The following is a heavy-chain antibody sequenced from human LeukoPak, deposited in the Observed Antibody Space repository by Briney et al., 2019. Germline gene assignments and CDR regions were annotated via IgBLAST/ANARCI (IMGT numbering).Heavy chain of an antibody. CDR3: ARIPLPSGKRYNWFDP. Sequence: ALVKVSCKASGYTFTSYGISWVRQAPGQGLEWMGWISAYNGNTNYAQKLQGRVTMTTDTSTSTAYMELRSLRSDDTAVYYCARIPLPSGKRYNWFDPWGQGTLVTVSS. V-gene: IGHV1-18*01. D-gene: IGHD3-10*01. J-gene: IGHJ5*02. CDR2: ISAYNGNT. CDR1: GYTFTSYG.